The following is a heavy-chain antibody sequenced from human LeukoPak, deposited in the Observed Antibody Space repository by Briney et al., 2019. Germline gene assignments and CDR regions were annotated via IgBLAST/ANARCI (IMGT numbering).Heavy chain of an antibody. CDR1: GYTFTGYY. J-gene: IGHJ1*01. CDR2: INPNSGGT. V-gene: IGHV1-2*04. Sequence: GASVKVSCKASGYTFTGYYMHWVRQAPGQGLEWMGWINPNSGGTNYAQKFQGWVTMTRDTSISTAYMELSRLRSDDTAVYYCATALIAAAGIGYFQHWGQGTLITVSS. CDR3: ATALIAAAGIGYFQH. D-gene: IGHD6-13*01.